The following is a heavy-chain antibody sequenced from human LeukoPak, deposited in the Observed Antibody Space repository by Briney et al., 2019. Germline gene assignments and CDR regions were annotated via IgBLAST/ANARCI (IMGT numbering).Heavy chain of an antibody. D-gene: IGHD1-7*01. V-gene: IGHV3-23*01. CDR2: IGGSGGSP. Sequence: PGGSLRLSCAASGFTFSTYVMTWVRQAPGKGLEWVSSIGGSGGSPYYANSVKGRFSISRDNSKNTVYLQMNSLRAEDTAVYYCARGKWNYPFDYWGQGTLVTVSS. CDR1: GFTFSTYV. J-gene: IGHJ4*02. CDR3: ARGKWNYPFDY.